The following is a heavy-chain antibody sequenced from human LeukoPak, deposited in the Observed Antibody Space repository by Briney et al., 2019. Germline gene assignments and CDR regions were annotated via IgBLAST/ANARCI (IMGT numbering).Heavy chain of an antibody. V-gene: IGHV3-30*03. J-gene: IGHJ4*02. CDR2: ISYDGSNQ. Sequence: PGGSLRLSCAASGFTFSNYDMHWVRQAPGKGLEWVAVISYDGSNQYYADSVKGRFTISRDNSKNTLYLQMNSLRAEDTAVYYCAISTAGQLVQYFDFWGQGTLVTVSS. CDR3: AISTAGQLVQYFDF. CDR1: GFTFSNYD. D-gene: IGHD6-13*01.